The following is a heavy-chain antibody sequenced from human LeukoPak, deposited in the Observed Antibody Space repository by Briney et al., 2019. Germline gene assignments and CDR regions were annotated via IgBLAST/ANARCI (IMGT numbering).Heavy chain of an antibody. J-gene: IGHJ6*02. CDR1: GHSFTSCD. V-gene: IGHV1-8*01. CDR2: MNPNSGHT. D-gene: IGHD3-22*01. Sequence: GASVKLSCKASGHSFTSCDINWVRQATGQGLEWMGWMNPNSGHTGYAQKFQGRVTMTRNTSISTAYMELSSLRSEDTPVYYCAISPKDYYDSSGYYGMDVWGQGTTVTVSS. CDR3: AISPKDYYDSSGYYGMDV.